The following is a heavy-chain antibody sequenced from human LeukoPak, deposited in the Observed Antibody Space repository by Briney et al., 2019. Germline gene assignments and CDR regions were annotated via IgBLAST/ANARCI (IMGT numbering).Heavy chain of an antibody. V-gene: IGHV4-30-2*01. Sequence: SQTLSLTCTVSGGSISSGGYYWSWIRQPPGKGLEWIGYIYHSGSTYYNPSLKSRVTISVDRSKNQFSLKLSSVTAADTAVYYCARDYYDGPRGGGAFDIWGQGTMVTVSS. J-gene: IGHJ3*02. CDR2: IYHSGST. CDR1: GGSISSGGYY. CDR3: ARDYYDGPRGGGAFDI. D-gene: IGHD3-22*01.